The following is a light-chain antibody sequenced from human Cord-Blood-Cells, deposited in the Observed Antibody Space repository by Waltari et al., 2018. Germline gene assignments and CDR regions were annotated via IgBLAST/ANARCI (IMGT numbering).Light chain of an antibody. CDR1: QSISSW. V-gene: IGKV1-5*03. CDR3: QQYNSYSIT. CDR2: KAS. J-gene: IGKJ5*01. Sequence: STLSASVGARVTITCRASQSISSWLAWYQQKPGKAPKLLIYKASSLESGVPSRFSGSGSGTEFTLTISSLQPDDFATYYCQQYNSYSITFGQGTRLEIK.